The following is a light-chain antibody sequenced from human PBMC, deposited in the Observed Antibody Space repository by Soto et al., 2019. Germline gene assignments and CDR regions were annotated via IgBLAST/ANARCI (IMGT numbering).Light chain of an antibody. CDR3: QQWSRWPRET. J-gene: IGKJ3*01. CDR2: EAS. CDR1: QSVSSY. Sequence: EVVLTQSPVTLSLSPGERATLSCRASQSVSSYLAWYQQKPGQAPRLVIYEASKRATGIPARFSGSGSGTDFTLTITNLEPADFAVYFCQQWSRWPRETFAPGTTVDIK. V-gene: IGKV3-11*01.